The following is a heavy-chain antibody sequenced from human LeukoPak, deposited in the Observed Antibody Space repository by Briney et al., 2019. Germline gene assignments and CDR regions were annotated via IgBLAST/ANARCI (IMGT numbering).Heavy chain of an antibody. CDR1: GGSISSGGYY. V-gene: IGHV4-31*03. D-gene: IGHD5-18*01. Sequence: PSETLSLTCTVSGGSISSGGYYWSWIRQHPGQGLEWIGYIYYSGSTYYNPSLKSRVTISVDTSKNQFSLKLSSVTAADTAVYYCASHTWIQLWLRYWGQGTLVTVSS. CDR2: IYYSGST. J-gene: IGHJ4*02. CDR3: ASHTWIQLWLRY.